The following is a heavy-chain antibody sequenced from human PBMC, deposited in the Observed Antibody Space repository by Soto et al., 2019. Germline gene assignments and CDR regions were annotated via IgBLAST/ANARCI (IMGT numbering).Heavy chain of an antibody. J-gene: IGHJ4*02. CDR2: INRDGSST. V-gene: IGHV3-74*01. Sequence: EVQLVESGGGLVQPGGSLRLSCAASGFTLSSYWMHWVRQAPGKGLVWVSRINRDGSSTSYADSVKGRSTISRDNAKNTLYLQMNSLRAEDTAVYYCARYCFGLVEALDYWGQGTLVTVSS. CDR1: GFTLSSYW. D-gene: IGHD2-15*01. CDR3: ARYCFGLVEALDY.